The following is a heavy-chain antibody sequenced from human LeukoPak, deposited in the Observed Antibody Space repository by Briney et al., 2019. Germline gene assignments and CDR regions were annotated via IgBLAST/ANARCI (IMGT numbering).Heavy chain of an antibody. CDR3: ARGGLGDYDYYYYYGMDV. D-gene: IGHD4-17*01. J-gene: IGHJ6*02. CDR2: IIPIFGTA. V-gene: IGHV1-69*13. Sequence: SVKVSCKASGGTFSSYAISWVRQAPGQGLEWMGGIIPIFGTANYAQKFQGRVTITADESTSTAYMELSSLRSEDTAVYYCARGGLGDYDYYYYYGMDVWGQGTTVTVSS. CDR1: GGTFSSYA.